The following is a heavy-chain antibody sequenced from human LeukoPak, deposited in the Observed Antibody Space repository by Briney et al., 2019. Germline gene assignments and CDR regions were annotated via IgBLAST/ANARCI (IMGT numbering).Heavy chain of an antibody. D-gene: IGHD2-15*01. CDR3: ARQHCSGGDCYFFD. J-gene: IGHJ4*02. Sequence: GGSLRLSCVASGFTFSSLGMHWVRQAPGKGLEWVAVISYDGSNKYYADSVKGRFTISRDNSKNTLYLQLNSLRAEDTAVYYCARQHCSGGDCYFFDWGQGTLVTVSS. CDR2: ISYDGSNK. V-gene: IGHV3-30*03. CDR1: GFTFSSLG.